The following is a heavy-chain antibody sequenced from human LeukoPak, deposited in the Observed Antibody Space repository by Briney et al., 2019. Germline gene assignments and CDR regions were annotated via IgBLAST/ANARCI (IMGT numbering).Heavy chain of an antibody. CDR2: IWYDGSNT. J-gene: IGHJ6*04. CDR1: GFTFSSYG. CDR3: ATLLQGDGMVV. V-gene: IGHV3-33*01. Sequence: PGGSLRLSCAASGFTFSSYGMHWVRQAPGKGLGWVAVIWYDGSNTYYADSVKDRFTISRDNSKNTLYLQMNSLRAEDTAIYYCATLLQGDGMVVWGKGTTVTVSS. D-gene: IGHD4-11*01.